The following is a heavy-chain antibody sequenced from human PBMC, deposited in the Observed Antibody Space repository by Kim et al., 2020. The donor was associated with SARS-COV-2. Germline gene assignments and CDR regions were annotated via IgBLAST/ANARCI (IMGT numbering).Heavy chain of an antibody. D-gene: IGHD3-16*02. J-gene: IGHJ4*02. V-gene: IGHV3-15*01. Sequence: KGRFTISRDDSKNTLYLQMNSLKTEDTAVYYCTTSDHMITFGGVIVLFDYWGQGTLVTVSS. CDR3: TTSDHMITFGGVIVLFDY.